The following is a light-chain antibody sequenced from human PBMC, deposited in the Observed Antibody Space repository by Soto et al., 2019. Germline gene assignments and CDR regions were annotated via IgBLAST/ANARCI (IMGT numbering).Light chain of an antibody. J-gene: IGKJ1*01. CDR2: GAS. V-gene: IGKV3-20*01. Sequence: EIVLTQSPGTLSLSPGERATLSCRASQSVSSSFLAWYQQKPGQAPRLLIYGASIRATGIPVRFSGSGSGTDFTLTISRVEPEDFAVYYCQQYGSSPWTFGQGTKVEIK. CDR1: QSVSSSF. CDR3: QQYGSSPWT.